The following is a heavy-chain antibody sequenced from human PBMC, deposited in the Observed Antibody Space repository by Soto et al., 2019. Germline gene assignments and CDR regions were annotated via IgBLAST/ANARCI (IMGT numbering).Heavy chain of an antibody. CDR2: ISYDGSNK. D-gene: IGHD3-22*01. J-gene: IGHJ3*02. V-gene: IGHV3-30-3*01. CDR3: AKDLQDSSGYSNAPDDAFDI. CDR1: GFTFCSYA. Sequence: PGGSLRLSCAASGFTFCSYAMHWVRQAPGKGLEWVAVISYDGSNKYYADSVKGRFTISRDNSKNTLYLQMNSLRAEDTAVYYCAKDLQDSSGYSNAPDDAFDIWGQGTMVTVSS.